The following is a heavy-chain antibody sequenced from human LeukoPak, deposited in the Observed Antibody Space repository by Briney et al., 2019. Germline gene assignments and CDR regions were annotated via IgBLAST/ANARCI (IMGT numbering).Heavy chain of an antibody. V-gene: IGHV4-30-4*08. Sequence: SQTLSLTCTVSGGSISSGSYYWSWIRQPAGKGLEWIGYIYYSGSTYYNPSLKSRVTISVDTSKNQFSLKLSSVTAADTAVYYCARVGGYSGYPTNWFDPWGQGTLVTVSS. J-gene: IGHJ5*02. CDR1: GGSISSGSYY. CDR3: ARVGGYSGYPTNWFDP. D-gene: IGHD5-12*01. CDR2: IYYSGST.